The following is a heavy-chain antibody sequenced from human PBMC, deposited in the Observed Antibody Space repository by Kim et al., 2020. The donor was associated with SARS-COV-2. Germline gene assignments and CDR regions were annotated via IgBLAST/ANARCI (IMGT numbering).Heavy chain of an antibody. CDR1: GFTFSSYG. V-gene: IGHV3-30*18. Sequence: GGSLRLSCAASGFTFSSYGMHWVRQAPGKGLEWVAVISYDGSNKYYADSVKGRFTISRDNSKNTLYLQMNSLRAEDTAVYYCAKAGGSSGSGSYLDYYYYGMDVWGQGTTVTVSS. D-gene: IGHD3-10*01. CDR2: ISYDGSNK. CDR3: AKAGGSSGSGSYLDYYYYGMDV. J-gene: IGHJ6*02.